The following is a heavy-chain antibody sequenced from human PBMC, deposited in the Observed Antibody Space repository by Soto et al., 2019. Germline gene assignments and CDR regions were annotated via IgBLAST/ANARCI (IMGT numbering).Heavy chain of an antibody. J-gene: IGHJ6*02. CDR1: GFTFSSYG. CDR2: ISYDGSNK. CDR3: SRGYYYYGMDV. V-gene: IGHV3-30*03. Sequence: GGSLRLSCAASGFTFSSYGMHWVRQAPGKGLEWVAVISYDGSNKYYADSVKGRFTISRDNSKNTLYLQMNSLRAEDTAVYYCSRGYYYYGMDVWGQGTTVTVSS.